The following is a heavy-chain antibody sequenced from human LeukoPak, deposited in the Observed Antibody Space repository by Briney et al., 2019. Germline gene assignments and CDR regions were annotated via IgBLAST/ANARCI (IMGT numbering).Heavy chain of an antibody. Sequence: GASVKVSCKVSGYTLTELSMHWVRQAPGKGLEWMGGFDPEDGETIYAQKFQGRVTITADESTSTAYMELSSLRSEDTAVFYCARISLGAIWGYYYGMDVWGQGTTVTVSS. V-gene: IGHV1-24*01. CDR2: FDPEDGET. CDR3: ARISLGAIWGYYYGMDV. J-gene: IGHJ6*02. CDR1: GYTLTELS. D-gene: IGHD1-26*01.